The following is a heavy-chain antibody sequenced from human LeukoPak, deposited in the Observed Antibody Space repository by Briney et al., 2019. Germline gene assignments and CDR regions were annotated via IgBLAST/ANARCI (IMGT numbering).Heavy chain of an antibody. CDR2: ISSSGSTI. Sequence: PGGSLRLSCAASGFTFSDYYMSWIRQAPGKGLEWVSYISSSGSTIYYADSVKGRFTISRDNSKNTLYLQMNSLRAEDTAVYYCAKDTLPFAREQGYYFDYWGQGTLVTVSS. V-gene: IGHV3-11*04. CDR1: GFTFSDYY. CDR3: AKDTLPFAREQGYYFDY. J-gene: IGHJ4*02. D-gene: IGHD6-13*01.